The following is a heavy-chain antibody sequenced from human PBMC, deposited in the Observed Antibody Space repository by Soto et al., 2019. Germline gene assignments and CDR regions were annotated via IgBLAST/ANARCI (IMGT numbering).Heavy chain of an antibody. CDR3: ARSVAVPGAHIDY. D-gene: IGHD6-19*01. CDR2: VYYTGST. Sequence: SETLSLTCSVSGGSISGSYWSWIRQSPGKGLEWLGYVYYTGSTNYSPSLRSRVSISVDTSKNEFSLRLSSVTAADTAVYFCARSVAVPGAHIDYWGQGTPVTVSP. CDR1: GGSISGSY. V-gene: IGHV4-59*01. J-gene: IGHJ4*02.